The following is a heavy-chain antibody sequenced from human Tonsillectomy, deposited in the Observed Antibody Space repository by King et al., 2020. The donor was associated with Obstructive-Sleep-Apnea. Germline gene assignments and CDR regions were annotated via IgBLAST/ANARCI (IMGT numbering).Heavy chain of an antibody. CDR2: IKQDGSEK. D-gene: IGHD1-26*01. Sequence: VQLVESGGGLVQPGGSLRLSCAASGFTFSSYWMSLVRQAPGKGLEWVANIKQDGSEKYYVDSVKGRFTISRDNAKNSLFLQMNSLRAEDTAVYYCARVRGSYCLDVWGQGTTVTVSS. V-gene: IGHV3-7*03. CDR3: ARVRGSYCLDV. J-gene: IGHJ6*02. CDR1: GFTFSSYW.